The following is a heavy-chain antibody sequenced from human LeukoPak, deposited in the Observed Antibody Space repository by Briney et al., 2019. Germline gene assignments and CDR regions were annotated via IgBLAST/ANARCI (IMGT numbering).Heavy chain of an antibody. Sequence: GGSLRLSCAATGFTFSNHAMTWVRQAPGKGLEWVSSTSGDGATTFYADSVKGRFTMSRDNSKNTLYVQMDSLRAEDTAVYYCAKQGGGTHDYWGQGTLVTVS. CDR1: GFTFSNHA. V-gene: IGHV3-23*01. J-gene: IGHJ4*02. CDR2: TSGDGATT. CDR3: AKQGGGTHDY. D-gene: IGHD1-26*01.